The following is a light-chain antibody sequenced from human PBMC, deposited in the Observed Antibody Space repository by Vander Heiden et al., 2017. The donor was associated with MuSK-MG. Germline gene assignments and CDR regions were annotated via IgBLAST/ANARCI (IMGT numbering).Light chain of an antibody. CDR1: SLRTYY. CDR3: DSRDSSGNHVV. CDR2: AKN. Sequence: SSELTQDPAVSVALGQTVRITCQGESLRTYYTSWYQQRPGQAPVLVIYAKNNRPSGIPDRFSGSSSGNTASLTITGTQAEDEADYYCDSRDSSGNHVVFGGGTRLTVL. V-gene: IGLV3-19*01. J-gene: IGLJ2*01.